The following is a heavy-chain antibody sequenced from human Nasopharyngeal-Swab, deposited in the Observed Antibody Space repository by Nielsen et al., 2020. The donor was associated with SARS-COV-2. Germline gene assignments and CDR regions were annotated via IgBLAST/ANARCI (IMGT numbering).Heavy chain of an antibody. CDR3: ARGLNYYDRSGYYNY. V-gene: IGHV3-53*01. J-gene: IGHJ4*02. Sequence: VRQAPGKGLEWVSLIYSGGATHYADSMRGRLTISRDNSKNTLYLQMKSLRAEDTAVYYCARGLNYYDRSGYYNYWGQGTLVTVSS. D-gene: IGHD3-22*01. CDR2: IYSGGAT.